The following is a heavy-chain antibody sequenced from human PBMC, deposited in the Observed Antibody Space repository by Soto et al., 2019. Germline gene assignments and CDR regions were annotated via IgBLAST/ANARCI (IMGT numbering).Heavy chain of an antibody. D-gene: IGHD6-13*01. CDR2: ISYDGSNK. CDR3: AKEGYPYYFDY. J-gene: IGHJ4*02. Sequence: SGGGVVQPGRSLRLSCAASGFTFSSYGMHWVRQAPGKGLEWVAVISYDGSNKYYADSVKGRFTISRDNSKNTLYLQMNSLRAEDTAVYYCAKEGYPYYFDYWGQGTLVTVSS. V-gene: IGHV3-30*18. CDR1: GFTFSSYG.